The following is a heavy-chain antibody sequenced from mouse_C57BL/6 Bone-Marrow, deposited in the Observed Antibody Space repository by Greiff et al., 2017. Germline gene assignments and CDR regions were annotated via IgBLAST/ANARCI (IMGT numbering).Heavy chain of an antibody. CDR1: GYTFTDYY. CDR2: IYPGSGNT. J-gene: IGHJ3*01. V-gene: IGHV1-76*01. Sequence: VKLVESGAELVRPGASVKLSCKASGYTFTDYYINWVKQRPGQGLEWIARIYPGSGNTYYNEKFKGKATLTAEKSSSTAYMQLSSLTSEDSAVYFCARSEGWFAYWGQGTLVTVSA. CDR3: ARSEGWFAY.